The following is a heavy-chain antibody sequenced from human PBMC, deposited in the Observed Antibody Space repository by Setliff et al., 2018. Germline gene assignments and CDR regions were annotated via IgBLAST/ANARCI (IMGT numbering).Heavy chain of an antibody. CDR1: GYTFTAYY. J-gene: IGHJ6*03. V-gene: IGHV1-2*02. CDR3: ARGEHIVSGDFYHYIDV. Sequence: ASVKVSCKASGYTFTAYYIHWVRQAPGQGLEWMGWINPNAGNINYIQKFQGRVTMTRDTSISTAYMELRRLKSDDTTVYYCARGEHIVSGDFYHYIDVWGTGTTVTVSS. CDR2: INPNAGNI. D-gene: IGHD2-15*01.